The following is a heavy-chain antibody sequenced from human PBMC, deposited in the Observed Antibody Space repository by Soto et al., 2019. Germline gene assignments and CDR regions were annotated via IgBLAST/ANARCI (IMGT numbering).Heavy chain of an antibody. D-gene: IGHD3-3*01. V-gene: IGHV1-8*01. J-gene: IGHJ4*02. CDR1: GDTFTTYD. CDR3: ARDLMTIFGVVTDIGVGDY. Sequence: GASVKVSCKASGDTFTTYDINWVRQATGHGLEWMGWINPNSGNIGYAQRFQGRVTMTRDTSISTAYMELSRLRSDDTAVYYCARDLMTIFGVVTDIGVGDYWGQGTLVTVSS. CDR2: INPNSGNI.